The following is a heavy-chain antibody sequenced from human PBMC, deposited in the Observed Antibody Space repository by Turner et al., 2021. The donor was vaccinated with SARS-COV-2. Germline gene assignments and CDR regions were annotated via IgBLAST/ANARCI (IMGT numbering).Heavy chain of an antibody. J-gene: IGHJ4*02. CDR3: ARGDIVVVVASTPGDYFDY. D-gene: IGHD2-15*01. V-gene: IGHV1-18*01. Sequence: QVQLVQSGAEVKKPGASVKVSCKASGYTFTSYGISWGRQAPGQGLEWMGWISAYNGNTNYAQKLQGIVTMTTDTATSTAYMELRSLRSDDTAVYYCARGDIVVVVASTPGDYFDYWGQGTLVTVSS. CDR2: ISAYNGNT. CDR1: GYTFTSYG.